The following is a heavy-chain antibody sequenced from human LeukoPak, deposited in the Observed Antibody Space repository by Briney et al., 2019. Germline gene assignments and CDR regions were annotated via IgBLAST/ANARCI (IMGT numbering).Heavy chain of an antibody. J-gene: IGHJ5*02. D-gene: IGHD1-26*01. CDR3: AKGRVGATTPSWFNP. V-gene: IGHV3-21*04. CDR2: TSSSSSYI. Sequence: GGSLRLSCTASGFTFNSYSMNWVRQAPGKGLEWVSSTSSSSSYIYYADSVKGRFTISRDNAKKSLYLQMNSLRAEDTAVYYCAKGRVGATTPSWFNPWGQGTLVTVSS. CDR1: GFTFNSYS.